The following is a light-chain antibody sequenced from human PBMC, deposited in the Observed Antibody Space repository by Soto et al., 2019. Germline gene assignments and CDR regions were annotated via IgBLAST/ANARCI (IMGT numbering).Light chain of an antibody. Sequence: IALSQSPGTLCLYPGERATLSGRASQSVSSSYLAWYQQKPGQAPRLLIYGASSRATGIPDRFSGSGSGTDFTLTISRLEPEDVAVYYCHQYYGTSTFGQGTMVDIK. CDR1: QSVSSSY. V-gene: IGKV3-20*01. CDR3: HQYYGTST. J-gene: IGKJ1*01. CDR2: GAS.